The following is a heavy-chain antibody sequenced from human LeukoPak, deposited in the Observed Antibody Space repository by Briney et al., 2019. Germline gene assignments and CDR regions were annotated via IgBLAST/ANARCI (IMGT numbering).Heavy chain of an antibody. D-gene: IGHD2-15*01. CDR3: AKERTSSEDYFDY. CDR1: GFSFSSDV. V-gene: IGHV3-23*01. J-gene: IGHJ4*02. Sequence: SGGSLRLSCAASGFSFSSDVMPWVRQAPGKGLEWVSGISGSGGDTYYADSVKGRFTISRDNSKNTLNLQMNSLRAEDTAMYYCAKERTSSEDYFDYWGQGTLVTVSS. CDR2: ISGSGGDT.